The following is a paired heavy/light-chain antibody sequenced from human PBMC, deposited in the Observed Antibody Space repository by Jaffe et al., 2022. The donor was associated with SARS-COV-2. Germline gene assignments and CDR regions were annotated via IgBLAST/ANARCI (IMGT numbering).Heavy chain of an antibody. CDR3: ARKYYHGSGSYTNWFDP. CDR1: GFSLSTSGVG. CDR2: IYWDDDK. V-gene: IGHV2-5*02. D-gene: IGHD3-10*01. J-gene: IGHJ5*02. Sequence: QITLKESGPTLVKPTQTLTLTCTFSGFSLSTSGVGVGWIRQPPGKALEWLALIYWDDDKRYSPSLKSRLTITKDTSKNQVVLTMTNMDPVDTATYYCARKYYHGSGSYTNWFDPWGQGTLVTVSS.
Light chain of an antibody. CDR3: QQSYSTPDT. Sequence: DIQMTQSPSSLSASVGDRVTITCRASQSIGSYLNWYQQKPGKAPKLLIYAASSLQSGVPSRFSGSGSGTDFTLTISSLQPEDFATYYCQQSYSTPDTFGQGTKLEIK. CDR2: AAS. J-gene: IGKJ2*01. V-gene: IGKV1-39*01. CDR1: QSIGSY.